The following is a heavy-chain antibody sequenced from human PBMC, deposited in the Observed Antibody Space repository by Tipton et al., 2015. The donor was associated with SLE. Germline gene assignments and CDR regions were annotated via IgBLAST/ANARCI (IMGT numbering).Heavy chain of an antibody. D-gene: IGHD6-19*01. Sequence: LRLSCTVSGDSISSSSYYWGWIRQPPGKGLEWIGSIYYSGSTYYNPSLKSRVTISVDTSKNQFSLKLSSVTAADTAVYYCASRPRGIAVAGTNPYFQHWGQGTLVTVSS. CDR2: IYYSGST. V-gene: IGHV4-39*07. CDR1: GDSISSSSYY. CDR3: ASRPRGIAVAGTNPYFQH. J-gene: IGHJ1*01.